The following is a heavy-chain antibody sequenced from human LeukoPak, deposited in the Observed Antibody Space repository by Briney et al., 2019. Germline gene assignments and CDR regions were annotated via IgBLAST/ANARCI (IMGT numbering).Heavy chain of an antibody. CDR3: ARGAQWLPVSKDHNWFDP. J-gene: IGHJ5*02. Sequence: SVKVSCKASGGTFSSYAISWVRQAPGQGLEWMGGIIPIFGTANYAQKFQGRVTITADESTSTAYMELSSLRSEDTAVYYCARGAQWLPVSKDHNWFDPWGQGTLVTVSS. CDR2: IIPIFGTA. D-gene: IGHD6-19*01. CDR1: GGTFSSYA. V-gene: IGHV1-69*13.